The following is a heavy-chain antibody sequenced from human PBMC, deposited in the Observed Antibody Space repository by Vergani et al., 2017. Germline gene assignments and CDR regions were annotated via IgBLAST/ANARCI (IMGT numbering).Heavy chain of an antibody. Sequence: QVQLQESGPGLVKPSQTLSLTCTVSGGSINSHNYYWSWIRQPAGKGLEWIGRIHTSGSTNYNPSLKSRVTMSEDTSKNPFSLNLTSVTAADTAVYFCARGSCLGGSCYKPLFDYWGQGLLVTVSS. J-gene: IGHJ4*02. CDR1: GGSINSHNYY. V-gene: IGHV4-61*02. CDR2: IHTSGST. D-gene: IGHD2-15*01. CDR3: ARGSCLGGSCYKPLFDY.